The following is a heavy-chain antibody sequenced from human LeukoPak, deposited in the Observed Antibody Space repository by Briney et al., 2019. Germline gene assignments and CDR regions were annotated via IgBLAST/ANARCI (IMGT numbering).Heavy chain of an antibody. V-gene: IGHV3-7*03. Sequence: GGSLRLSCAASGFTVSSNYMSWVRQAPGKGLEWVANIKQNGGERYYVDSVKGRFTISRDNAKNSLYLQMNSLRAEDTAVYYCARDSGKARSDYWGQGALVTVSS. CDR1: GFTVSSNY. J-gene: IGHJ4*02. D-gene: IGHD4-23*01. CDR3: ARDSGKARSDY. CDR2: IKQNGGER.